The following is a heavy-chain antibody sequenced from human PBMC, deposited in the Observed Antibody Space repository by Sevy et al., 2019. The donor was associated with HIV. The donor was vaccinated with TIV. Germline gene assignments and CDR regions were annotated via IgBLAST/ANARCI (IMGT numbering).Heavy chain of an antibody. CDR1: GFTFSSYA. V-gene: IGHV3-23*01. D-gene: IGHD5-12*01. CDR3: AGNSGYNFDY. Sequence: GGSLSLSCAASGFTFSSYAMSWVRQAPGKGLGWVSAISGSGGSTYYADSVKGRFTISRDNSKNTLYLQMNSLRAEDTAVYYCAGNSGYNFDYWGQGTLVTVSS. J-gene: IGHJ4*02. CDR2: ISGSGGST.